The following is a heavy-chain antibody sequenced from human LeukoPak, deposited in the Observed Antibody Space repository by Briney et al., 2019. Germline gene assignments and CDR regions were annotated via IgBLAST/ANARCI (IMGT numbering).Heavy chain of an antibody. CDR2: MNSNSGNT. Sequence: ASVKVSCKASGYTFTGYDLHWVRQAPGQGLEWMGWMNSNSGNTNYAQKFQGRVTMTRNTSISTAYMELSSLRSEDTAVYYCAREDSWGPGTLLTASS. CDR3: AREDS. CDR1: GYTFTGYD. V-gene: IGHV1-2*02. J-gene: IGHJ4*02.